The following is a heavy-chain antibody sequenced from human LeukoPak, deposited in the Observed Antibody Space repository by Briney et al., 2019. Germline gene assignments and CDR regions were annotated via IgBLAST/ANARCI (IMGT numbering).Heavy chain of an antibody. CDR1: GYTFTNYW. Sequence: GESLTISCKVSGYTFTNYWIGGVRHTPGKGLDWMTIISPGNSDTRYNPSFQGQVTISVDNSISTAYLKWSSLKASDCAIYYCARQGTTTQPFDYWGQGTLITVSS. D-gene: IGHD1-1*01. CDR2: ISPGNSDT. CDR3: ARQGTTTQPFDY. J-gene: IGHJ4*02. V-gene: IGHV5-51*01.